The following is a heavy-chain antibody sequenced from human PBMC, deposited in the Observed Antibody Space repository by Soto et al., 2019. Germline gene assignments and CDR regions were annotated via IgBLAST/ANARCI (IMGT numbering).Heavy chain of an antibody. V-gene: IGHV1-18*01. CDR1: GYTFTSYG. CDR2: ISAYNGNT. CDR3: ARDLETYCTNGVCYTLGWFDP. Sequence: ASVKVSCKASGYTFTSYGISWVRQAPGQGLEWMGWISAYNGNTNYAQKLQGRVTMTTDTSPSTAYMELRSLRSDDTAVYYCARDLETYCTNGVCYTLGWFDPWGQGTLVTVSS. J-gene: IGHJ5*02. D-gene: IGHD2-8*01.